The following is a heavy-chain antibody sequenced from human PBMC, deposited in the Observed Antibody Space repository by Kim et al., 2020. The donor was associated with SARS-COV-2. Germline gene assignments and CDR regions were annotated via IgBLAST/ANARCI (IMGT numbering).Heavy chain of an antibody. D-gene: IGHD3-22*01. J-gene: IGHJ4*01. CDR3: ARGRYYYDSSGYSKNFDY. CDR2: INHSGST. V-gene: IGHV4-34*01. Sequence: SETLSLTCAVYGGSFSGYYWSWIRQPPGKGLEWIGEINHSGSTNYNPSLKSRVTISVDTSKNQFSLKLSSVTAADTAVYYCARGRYYYDSSGYSKNFDY. CDR1: GGSFSGYY.